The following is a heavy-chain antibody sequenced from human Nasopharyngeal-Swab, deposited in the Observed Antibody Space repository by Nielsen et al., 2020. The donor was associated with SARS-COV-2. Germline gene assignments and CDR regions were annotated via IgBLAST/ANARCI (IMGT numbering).Heavy chain of an antibody. J-gene: IGHJ6*03. V-gene: IGHV4-39*07. CDR3: ARERGRGGIWNYYYYYMDV. D-gene: IGHD3-10*01. CDR2: IYYSGST. CDR1: GGSISSISYY. Sequence: SETLSLTCTVSGGSISSISYYWGWIRQPPGKGLAWFGSIYYSGSTYYTPSLKSRVTISVDTSKNQFSLKLSSVTAADTAVYYCARERGRGGIWNYYYYYMDVWGKGTTVTVSS.